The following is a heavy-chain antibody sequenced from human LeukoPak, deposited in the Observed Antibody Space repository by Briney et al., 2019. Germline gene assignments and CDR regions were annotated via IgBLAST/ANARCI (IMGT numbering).Heavy chain of an antibody. D-gene: IGHD3-10*01. Sequence: SETLSLTCTVSGYSISSGYYWGWIRQPPGKGLEWIGSIYHSGSTYYNPSLKSRVTISVDTSKNQFSLKLSSVTAADTAVYYCASDLYGSGSYYNGDLAYWGQGTLVTVSS. CDR2: IYHSGST. CDR3: ASDLYGSGSYYNGDLAY. CDR1: GYSISSGYY. V-gene: IGHV4-38-2*02. J-gene: IGHJ4*02.